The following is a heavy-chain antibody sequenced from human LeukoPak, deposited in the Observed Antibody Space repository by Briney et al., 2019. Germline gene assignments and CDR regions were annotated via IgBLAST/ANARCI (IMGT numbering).Heavy chain of an antibody. CDR3: ARDRGLRFYYYYMDV. D-gene: IGHD3-3*01. CDR1: GYTFTSYY. CDR2: INPNSGGT. V-gene: IGHV1-2*06. Sequence: GASVKVSXKASGYTFTSYYMHWVRQAPGQGLEWMGRINPNSGGTNYAQKFQGRVTMTRDTSISTAYMELSRLRSDDTAVYYCARDRGLRFYYYYMDVWGKGTTVTVSS. J-gene: IGHJ6*03.